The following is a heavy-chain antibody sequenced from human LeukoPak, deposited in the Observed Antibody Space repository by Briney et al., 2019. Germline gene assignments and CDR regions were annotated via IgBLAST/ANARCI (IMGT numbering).Heavy chain of an antibody. D-gene: IGHD6-6*01. J-gene: IGHJ4*02. Sequence: GASVKVSCKASGYTFTGYYMHWVRQAPGQGLEWMGWINPNSGGTNYAQKFQGRVTMTRDTSISTAYMELSRLRPDDTAVYYCARDTVDIAARLLSLCGFDYWGQGTLVTVSS. V-gene: IGHV1-2*02. CDR1: GYTFTGYY. CDR3: ARDTVDIAARLLSLCGFDY. CDR2: INPNSGGT.